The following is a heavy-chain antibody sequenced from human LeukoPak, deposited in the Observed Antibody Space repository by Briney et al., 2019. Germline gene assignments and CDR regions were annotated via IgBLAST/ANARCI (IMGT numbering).Heavy chain of an antibody. V-gene: IGHV4-61*09. CDR2: IYTSGST. CDR3: ARSAWVTLGYCSSTSCYIVLDY. Sequence: SQTLSLTCTVSGGSISSGSYYWSWIRQPAGKGLEWIGHIYTSGSTNYNPSLKSRVTILIDTSNNQFSLKLSSVTAADTAVYYCARSAWVTLGYCSSTSCYIVLDYWGQGTLVTVSS. CDR1: GGSISSGSYY. D-gene: IGHD2-2*02. J-gene: IGHJ4*02.